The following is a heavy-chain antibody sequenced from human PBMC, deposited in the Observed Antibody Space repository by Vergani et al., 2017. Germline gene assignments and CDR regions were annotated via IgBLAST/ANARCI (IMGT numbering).Heavy chain of an antibody. CDR3: AKGGVYSGSYFAY. Sequence: EVQLVESGGGLVQPGGSLRLSCAASGFTFSSYWMSWVRQAPGKGLEWVANIKQDGSEKYYVDSVKGRFTISRDNAKNSLYLQMNSLRAEDTAVYYCAKGGVYSGSYFAYWGQGTLVTVSS. D-gene: IGHD1-26*01. CDR2: IKQDGSEK. V-gene: IGHV3-7*03. J-gene: IGHJ4*02. CDR1: GFTFSSYW.